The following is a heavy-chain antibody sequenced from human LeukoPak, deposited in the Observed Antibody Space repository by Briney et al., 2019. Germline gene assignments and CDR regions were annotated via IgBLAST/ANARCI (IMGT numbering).Heavy chain of an antibody. CDR3: ARLTGSYWDYFDY. D-gene: IGHD1-26*01. Sequence: GEPLQISCKGSGYSFTSYWIGWVRPMPGKGLEWMGIIYPGDSDTRYSPSFQGQVTISADKSISTAYLQWSSLKASDTAMYYCARLTGSYWDYFDYWGQGTLVTVSS. CDR1: GYSFTSYW. CDR2: IYPGDSDT. V-gene: IGHV5-51*01. J-gene: IGHJ4*02.